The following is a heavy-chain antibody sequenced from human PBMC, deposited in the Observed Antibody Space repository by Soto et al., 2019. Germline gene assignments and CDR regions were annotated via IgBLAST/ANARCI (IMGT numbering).Heavy chain of an antibody. Sequence: QVQLVDSGGGVVQPGRSLRLSCAASGFIFSSYGMHWVRQAPGKGLEWVAVIWYDGSSKDYADSVKGRFTISRDNSKNTLYLQMDSLRAEDTAIYYCARDNRYYGSGSPDHWGQGTLVIVSS. J-gene: IGHJ4*02. CDR2: IWYDGSSK. CDR3: ARDNRYYGSGSPDH. V-gene: IGHV3-33*01. D-gene: IGHD3-10*01. CDR1: GFIFSSYG.